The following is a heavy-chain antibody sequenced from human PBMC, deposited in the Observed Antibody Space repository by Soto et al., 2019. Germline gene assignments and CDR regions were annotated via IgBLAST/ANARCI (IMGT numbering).Heavy chain of an antibody. V-gene: IGHV2-5*01. D-gene: IGHD3-3*01. CDR2: IYWNDDK. CDR3: AHSSGGFGQSRFLEWLFIDY. CDR1: GFSLSTSGVG. J-gene: IGHJ4*02. Sequence: SGPTLVKPTQTLTLTCTFSGFSLSTSGVGVGWIRQPPGKALEWLALIYWNDDKRYSPSLKSRLTITKDTSKNQVVLKMPNMDPVDTATYYCAHSSGGFGQSRFLEWLFIDYWGQGTLVTVSS.